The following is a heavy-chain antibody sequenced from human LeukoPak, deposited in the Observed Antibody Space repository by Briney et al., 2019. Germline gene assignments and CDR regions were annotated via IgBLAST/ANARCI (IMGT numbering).Heavy chain of an antibody. Sequence: SETLPLTCTVSGGSISSYYWSWIRQPPGKGLEWIGYIYYSGSTNYNPSLKSRVTISVDTSKNQFSLKLSSVTAADTAVYYCARWDYYDSSGYLDYWGQGTLVTVSS. CDR2: IYYSGST. CDR1: GGSISSYY. V-gene: IGHV4-59*01. CDR3: ARWDYYDSSGYLDY. J-gene: IGHJ4*02. D-gene: IGHD3-22*01.